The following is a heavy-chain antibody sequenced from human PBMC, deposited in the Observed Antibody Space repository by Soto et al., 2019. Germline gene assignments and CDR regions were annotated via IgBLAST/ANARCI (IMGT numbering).Heavy chain of an antibody. D-gene: IGHD2-21*01. CDR1: GGSVCSCSYY. Sequence: SEALSLTCAGCGGSVCSCSYYWSWLRQPPGKRLEWTAYTYYSGSTNYNPSLKSRVTISVDSSKNQFSLRLSSVTAADTAVYYCARDELDGKLLTRWGQGTLVTVSS. V-gene: IGHV4-61*01. CDR2: TYYSGST. J-gene: IGHJ4*02. CDR3: ARDELDGKLLTR.